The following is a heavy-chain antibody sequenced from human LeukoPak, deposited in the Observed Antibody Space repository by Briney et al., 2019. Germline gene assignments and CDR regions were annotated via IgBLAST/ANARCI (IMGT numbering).Heavy chain of an antibody. D-gene: IGHD3-22*01. J-gene: IGHJ2*01. CDR3: ATTPLTMIVVVPIRQSWYFDL. CDR1: GGTFSSYA. CDR2: IIPILGIA. Sequence: ASVKVSCKASGGTFSSYAISWVRQAPGQGLEWMGRIIPILGIANYAQKFQGRVTITADKSTSTAYMELSSLRSEDTAVYYCATTPLTMIVVVPIRQSWYFDLWGRGTLVTVSS. V-gene: IGHV1-69*04.